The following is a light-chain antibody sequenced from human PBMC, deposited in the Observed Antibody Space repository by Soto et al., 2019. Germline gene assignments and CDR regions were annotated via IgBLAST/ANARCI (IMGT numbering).Light chain of an antibody. V-gene: IGLV2-14*01. CDR2: EVR. CDR3: SAYTARSTLV. J-gene: IGLJ3*02. CDR1: SSDVGGYNS. Sequence: QSVLTQPASVSGSPGQSITISCTGTSSDVGGYNSVSWYRQDPGKAPKLMIYEVRNRPSGISSRFSGSRSGNTASLTISGLQSGDEGDYYCSAYTARSTLVFGGGTKVPS.